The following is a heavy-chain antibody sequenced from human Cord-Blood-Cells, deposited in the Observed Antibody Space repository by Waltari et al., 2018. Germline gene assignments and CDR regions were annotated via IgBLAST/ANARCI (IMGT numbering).Heavy chain of an antibody. CDR2: INPNSGCT. V-gene: IGHV1-2*04. CDR3: ARVSYSGSYLMDSAFDI. CDR1: GYPFTGSY. J-gene: IGHJ3*02. D-gene: IGHD1-26*01. Sequence: QVQLVQSGAEVKKPGASVKVSWKASGYPFTGSYMHWVRQAPGQGLEWMGWINPNSGCTNYAQKFQGWVTMTRDTSISTAYMELSRLRSDDTAVYYCARVSYSGSYLMDSAFDIWGQGTMVTVSS.